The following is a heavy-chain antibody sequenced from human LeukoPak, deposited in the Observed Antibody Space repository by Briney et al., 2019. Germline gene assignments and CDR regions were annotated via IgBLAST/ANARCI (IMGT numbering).Heavy chain of an antibody. J-gene: IGHJ3*02. Sequence: GGSLRLSCAASGFTFSSYGMSWVRQAPGKGLEWVSIITFGGGRTYYADSVKGRFTISRDNSKNTLYLQMNSLRAEDTAVYYCAKDLPHDIVVVVAATPIENDAFDIWGQGTMVTVSS. CDR2: ITFGGGRT. V-gene: IGHV3-23*01. D-gene: IGHD2-15*01. CDR1: GFTFSSYG. CDR3: AKDLPHDIVVVVAATPIENDAFDI.